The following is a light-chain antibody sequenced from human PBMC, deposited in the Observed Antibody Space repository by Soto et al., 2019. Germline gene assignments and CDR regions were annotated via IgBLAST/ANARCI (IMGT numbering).Light chain of an antibody. Sequence: QSVLTQPPSASGTPGQRVTISCSGNSSNIGSNTVNWYQQLPGTAPKLLIYSDNQRPSGVPDRFSGSKSGTSVSLAISGLQSEDEADYYCAAWDDSLNGVVFGGGTKLTVL. J-gene: IGLJ2*01. V-gene: IGLV1-44*01. CDR3: AAWDDSLNGVV. CDR2: SDN. CDR1: SSNIGSNT.